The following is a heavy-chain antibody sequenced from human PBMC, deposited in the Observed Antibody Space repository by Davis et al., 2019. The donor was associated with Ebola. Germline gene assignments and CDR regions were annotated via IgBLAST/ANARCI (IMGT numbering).Heavy chain of an antibody. CDR1: GYTFTGYY. CDR3: ARGGVAYSDLDY. V-gene: IGHV1-2*06. Sequence: ASVKVSCKASGYTFTGYYMHWVRQAPGQGLEWMGRINPNSGSTSYAQKFQGRVTMTRENSMSTAYMELSSLRSEDTAVYFCARGGVAYSDLDYWGQGTLVAVSS. J-gene: IGHJ4*02. CDR2: INPNSGST. D-gene: IGHD2-21*01.